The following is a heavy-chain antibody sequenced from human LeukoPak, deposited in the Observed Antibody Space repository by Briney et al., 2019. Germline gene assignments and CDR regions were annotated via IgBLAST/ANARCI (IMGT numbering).Heavy chain of an antibody. D-gene: IGHD1-26*01. CDR1: GGSISSGGYY. V-gene: IGHV4-61*08. CDR3: ARNYRTLVGATIKSFFDY. CDR2: IYYSGST. Sequence: SQTLSLTCTVSGGSISSGGYYWSWIRQHPGKGLEWIGYIYYSGSTNYNPSLKSRVTISVDTSKNQFSLKLSSVTAADTAVYYCARNYRTLVGATIKSFFDYWGQGTLVTVSS. J-gene: IGHJ4*02.